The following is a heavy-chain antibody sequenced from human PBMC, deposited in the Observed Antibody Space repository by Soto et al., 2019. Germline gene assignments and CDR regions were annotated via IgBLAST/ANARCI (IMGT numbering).Heavy chain of an antibody. CDR1: GGTFSSYA. D-gene: IGHD5-18*01. CDR2: IIPIFGTA. CDR3: AKDTALEYYYYGMDV. Sequence: QVQLVQSGAEVKQAGSSVKVSCKASGGTFSSYAISWVRQAPGQGLEWMGGIIPIFGTANYAQKFQGRVTITADESTSTAYMELSSLRSEDTAVYYCAKDTALEYYYYGMDVWGQGTTVTVSS. J-gene: IGHJ6*02. V-gene: IGHV1-69*12.